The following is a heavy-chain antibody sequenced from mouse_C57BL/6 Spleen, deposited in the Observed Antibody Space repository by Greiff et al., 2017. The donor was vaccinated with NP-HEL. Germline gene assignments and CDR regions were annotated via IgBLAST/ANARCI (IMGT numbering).Heavy chain of an antibody. CDR2: IHPSDSDT. D-gene: IGHD3-3*01. V-gene: IGHV1-74*01. Sequence: QVHVKQPGAELVKPGASVKVSCKASGYTFTSYWMHWVKQRPGPGLEWIGRIHPSDSDTNYNQKFKGKATLTVDKSSSTAYMQLSSLTSDDSAVYYCARGGLDSFMDYWGQGTSVTVSS. CDR3: ARGGLDSFMDY. J-gene: IGHJ4*01. CDR1: GYTFTSYW.